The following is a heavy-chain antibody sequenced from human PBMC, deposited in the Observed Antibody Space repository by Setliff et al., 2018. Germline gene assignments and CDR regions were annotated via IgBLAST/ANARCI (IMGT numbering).Heavy chain of an antibody. CDR1: GYTFTGYY. CDR3: ARMAGWESAPRFITIFGVVDY. J-gene: IGHJ4*02. D-gene: IGHD3-3*01. CDR2: INPNSGGT. Sequence: ASVKVSCKASGYTFTGYYMHWVRQAPGQGPEWMGWINPNSGGTNYAQKFQGWVTMTRDTSINTAYMELSSLRSDDTAVYYCARMAGWESAPRFITIFGVVDYWGQGTLVTVSS. V-gene: IGHV1-2*04.